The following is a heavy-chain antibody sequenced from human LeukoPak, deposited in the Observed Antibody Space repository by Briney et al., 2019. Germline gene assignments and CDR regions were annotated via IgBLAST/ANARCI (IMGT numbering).Heavy chain of an antibody. CDR2: INPNSGGT. CDR1: GYTFTGYY. CDR3: ARDKPHVLRFLEWSGAYYYYGMDV. J-gene: IGHJ6*02. D-gene: IGHD3-3*01. Sequence: APVKVSCKASGYTFTGYYMHWVRQAPGQGLEWMGWINPNSGGTNYAQKFHGRVTMTRDTSISTAYMELSRLRSDDTAVYYCARDKPHVLRFLEWSGAYYYYGMDVWGQGTTVTVSS. V-gene: IGHV1-2*02.